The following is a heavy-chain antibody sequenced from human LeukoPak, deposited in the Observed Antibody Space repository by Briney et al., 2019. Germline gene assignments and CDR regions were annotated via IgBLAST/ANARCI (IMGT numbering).Heavy chain of an antibody. CDR3: ARHRFDYYDSSGQDAFDI. CDR1: GGSISSYY. Sequence: SETLSLTCTVSGGSISSYYWSWIRQPPGKGLEWIGYIYYSGSTNYNPSLKSRVTISVDTSKNQFSLKLSSVTAADTAVYYCARHRFDYYDSSGQDAFDIWGQGTMVTVSS. D-gene: IGHD3-22*01. CDR2: IYYSGST. J-gene: IGHJ3*02. V-gene: IGHV4-59*08.